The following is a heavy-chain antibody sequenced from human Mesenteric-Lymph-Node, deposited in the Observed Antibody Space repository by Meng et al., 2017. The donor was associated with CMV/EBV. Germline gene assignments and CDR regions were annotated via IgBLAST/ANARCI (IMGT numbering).Heavy chain of an antibody. CDR1: GGSIGTYY. CDR3: ARDRGMYAMDV. V-gene: IGHV4-59*01. D-gene: IGHD1-14*01. J-gene: IGHJ6*02. CDR2: MYYSGYT. Sequence: SETLSLTCTVSGGSIGTYYLGWIRQAPGKAPEWIGYMYYSGYTSYNPSIKSRVTISVDSSQSQFSLSLRSVTAADTAVYYCARDRGMYAMDVWGQGTTVTVSS.